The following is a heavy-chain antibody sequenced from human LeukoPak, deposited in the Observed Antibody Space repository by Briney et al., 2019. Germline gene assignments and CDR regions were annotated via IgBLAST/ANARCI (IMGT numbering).Heavy chain of an antibody. V-gene: IGHV3-30-3*01. CDR3: ARGQLWLYYFDY. J-gene: IGHJ4*02. CDR1: GFTFNNYA. CDR2: ISYDGSNK. D-gene: IGHD5-18*01. Sequence: GGSRRLSCAASGFTFNNYAMHWVRQAPGKGLEWVAVISYDGSNKYYADSVKGRFTISRDNSKNTLYVQMNSLRADDTSVYYCARGQLWLYYFDYWGQGTLVTVSS.